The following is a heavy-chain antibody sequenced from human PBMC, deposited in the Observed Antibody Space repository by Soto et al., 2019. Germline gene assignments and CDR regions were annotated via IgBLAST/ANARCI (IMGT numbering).Heavy chain of an antibody. CDR1: GGSISSGGYY. CDR3: ARDLYSGYFDY. J-gene: IGHJ4*02. Sequence: PSETLSLTCTVSGGSISSGGYYWSWIRQHPGKGLEWIGYIYYSGSTYYNPSLKSRVTMSVDTSKNQFSLKLSSVTAADTAVYYCARDLYSGYFDYWGQGTLVTVSS. V-gene: IGHV4-31*03. CDR2: IYYSGST. D-gene: IGHD5-12*01.